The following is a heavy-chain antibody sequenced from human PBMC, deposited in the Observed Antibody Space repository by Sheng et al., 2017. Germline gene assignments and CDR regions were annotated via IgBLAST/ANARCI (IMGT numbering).Heavy chain of an antibody. J-gene: IGHJ5*02. V-gene: IGHV1-69*10. Sequence: QVQLVQSGAEVKKPGSSVKVSCKASGGTFSSYAISWVRQAPGQGLEWMGGIIPILGIANYAQKFQGRVTITADKSTSTAYMELSSLRSEDTAVYYCARDLKVVVPAATNWFDPWGQGTLVTVSS. CDR2: IIPILGIA. D-gene: IGHD2-2*01. CDR3: ARDLKVVVPAATNWFDP. CDR1: GGTFSSYA.